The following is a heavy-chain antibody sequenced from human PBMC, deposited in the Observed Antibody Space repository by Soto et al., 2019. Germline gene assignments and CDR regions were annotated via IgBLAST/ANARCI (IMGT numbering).Heavy chain of an antibody. CDR2: ISSSISYI. CDR1: GFTFSSYS. J-gene: IGHJ4*02. V-gene: IGHV3-21*01. CDR3: ARGGQRGN. D-gene: IGHD6-25*01. Sequence: LILSFATSGFTFSSYSMNWVRQSPGKGLEWVSYISSSISYIYYXXXVXXXFXXXXXXXNDXXYLXXXIXXXEDTAVYYGARGGQRGNWGPGTLVIVS.